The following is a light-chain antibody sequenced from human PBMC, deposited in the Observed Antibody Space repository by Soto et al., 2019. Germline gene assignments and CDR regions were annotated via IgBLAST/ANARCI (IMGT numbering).Light chain of an antibody. Sequence: EIVLTQSPGTLSLSPGERATLSCRASQSVSSNSLAWYQQKPGQAPRLLIYGATRRATGVPDRFSGSGSGTDFTLTISRLEPEDFGVYYCQQYGSLPPWTFGQGTKVDIK. CDR2: GAT. V-gene: IGKV3-20*01. J-gene: IGKJ1*01. CDR1: QSVSSNS. CDR3: QQYGSLPPWT.